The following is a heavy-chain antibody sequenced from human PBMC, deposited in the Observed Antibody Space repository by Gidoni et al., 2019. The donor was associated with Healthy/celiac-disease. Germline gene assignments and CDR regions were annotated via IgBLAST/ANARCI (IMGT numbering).Heavy chain of an antibody. Sequence: QVQLQESGPGLVKPSGTLSRTCAVSGGSISSSNWWSWVRQPPGKGLEWIGEIYHSGGTHYNPSLTSRVTISVDKSKNQFSLKLSSVTAADTAVYYCARACSGGSPPQEGVWFDPWGQGTLVTVSS. V-gene: IGHV4-4*02. CDR1: GGSISSSNW. CDR3: ARACSGGSPPQEGVWFDP. CDR2: IYHSGGT. D-gene: IGHD2-15*01. J-gene: IGHJ5*02.